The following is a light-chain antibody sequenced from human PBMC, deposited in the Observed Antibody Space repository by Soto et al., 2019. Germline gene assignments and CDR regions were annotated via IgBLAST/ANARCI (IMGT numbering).Light chain of an antibody. Sequence: EIVMTQFPATLSVSPGESATLSCRASQNISTNLAWYRQKPGQAPRLLIYGASTGATVTSARFSGSGSGTEFTLSVSGLQSEDFAIYYCQQYSGWPLTFGGGTKVEIK. V-gene: IGKV3-15*01. CDR1: QNISTN. J-gene: IGKJ4*01. CDR2: GAS. CDR3: QQYSGWPLT.